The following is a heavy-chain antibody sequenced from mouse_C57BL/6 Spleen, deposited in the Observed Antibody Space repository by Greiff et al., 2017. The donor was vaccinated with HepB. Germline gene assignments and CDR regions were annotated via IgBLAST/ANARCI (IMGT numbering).Heavy chain of an antibody. CDR1: GYTFTDYE. D-gene: IGHD1-1*02. CDR2: IDPETGGT. CDR3: TKGGGRWYFDV. V-gene: IGHV1-15*01. Sequence: VQLQESGAELVRPGASVTLSCKASGYTFTDYEMHWVKQTPVHGLEWIGAIDPETGGTAYNQKFKGKAILTADKSSSTAYMELRSLTSEDSAVYYCTKGGGRWYFDVWGTGTTVTVSS. J-gene: IGHJ1*03.